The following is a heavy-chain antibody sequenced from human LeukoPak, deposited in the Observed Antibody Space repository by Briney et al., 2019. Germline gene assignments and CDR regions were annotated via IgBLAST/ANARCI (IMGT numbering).Heavy chain of an antibody. D-gene: IGHD2-15*01. CDR1: GYTFTGYY. V-gene: IGHV1-2*02. J-gene: IGHJ4*02. CDR3: ARRDCSGGSCYSDY. Sequence: SVKVSCKAAGYTFTGYYMYWVRQAPGQGPEWMGWINPNSGGTNYAQKFQGRVTMTRDTSISTAYMELSRLRSDDTAVYYCARRDCSGGSCYSDYWGQGTLVTVSS. CDR2: INPNSGGT.